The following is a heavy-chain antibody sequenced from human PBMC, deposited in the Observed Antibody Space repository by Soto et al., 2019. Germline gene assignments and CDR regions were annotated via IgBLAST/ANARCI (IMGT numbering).Heavy chain of an antibody. Sequence: GGSLRLSCAASGFTFSSYGMHWVRQAPGKGLEWVAVIWYDGSNKYYADSVKGRFTISRDNSKNTLYLQMNSLRAEDTAVYYCARGAIRYFDWLEMGYWGQGTLVTVSS. J-gene: IGHJ4*02. CDR3: ARGAIRYFDWLEMGY. CDR2: IWYDGSNK. D-gene: IGHD3-9*01. CDR1: GFTFSSYG. V-gene: IGHV3-33*01.